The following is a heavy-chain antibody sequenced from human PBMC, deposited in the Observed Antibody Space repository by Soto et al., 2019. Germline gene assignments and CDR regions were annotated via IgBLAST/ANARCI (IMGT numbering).Heavy chain of an antibody. CDR2: IYWDDDK. Sequence: QITLKESGPTLVKPTQTLTLTCTFSGFSLSTSGVGVGWIRQPPGKALEWLALIYWDDDKRYSPSLKSRLTITKDTSKNQVVLTMTNMDPVDTATYYCAHRLPYCSSNSCYLGAFDIWGQGTMVTVSS. CDR1: GFSLSTSGVG. D-gene: IGHD2-2*01. CDR3: AHRLPYCSSNSCYLGAFDI. V-gene: IGHV2-5*02. J-gene: IGHJ3*02.